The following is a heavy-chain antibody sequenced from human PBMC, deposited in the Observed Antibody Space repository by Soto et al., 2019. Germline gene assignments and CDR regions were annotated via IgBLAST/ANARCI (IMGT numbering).Heavy chain of an antibody. CDR3: ARSGSYYYYYYGMDV. Sequence: EVQLVESGGGLVQPGGSLRLSCAASGFTFSNAWMNWVRQAPGKGLEWVGRIKSKTDGGTTDYAAPVKGRFTISRDDSKNTLYLQMNSLKTEDTAVYYCARSGSYYYYYYGMDVWGQGTTVTVSS. CDR2: IKSKTDGGTT. CDR1: GFTFSNAW. J-gene: IGHJ6*02. D-gene: IGHD3-10*01. V-gene: IGHV3-15*07.